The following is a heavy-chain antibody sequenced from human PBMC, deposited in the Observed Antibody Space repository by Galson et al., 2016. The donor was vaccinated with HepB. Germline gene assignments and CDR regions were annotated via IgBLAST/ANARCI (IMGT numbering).Heavy chain of an antibody. D-gene: IGHD6-19*01. CDR1: GFSFTKYW. CDR2: INFDGTDT. J-gene: IGHJ3*02. Sequence: SLRLSCATSGFSFTKYWMHWVRQAPGKGLVWVSRINFDGTDTNYADSVKGRFATSRDNAKNSLYLHMTSLRVEDTAIYYCAIGLAVPETQNVFDIWGQGTMVTVSS. V-gene: IGHV3-74*01. CDR3: AIGLAVPETQNVFDI.